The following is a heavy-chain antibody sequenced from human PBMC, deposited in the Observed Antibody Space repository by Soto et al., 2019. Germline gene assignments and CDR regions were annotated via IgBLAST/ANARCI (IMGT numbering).Heavy chain of an antibody. V-gene: IGHV3-48*01. CDR2: ISSSSSTI. Sequence: GGSLILSCAASGLHFSSYIMNWVRQAPGKGLEWVSYISSSSSTIYYADSVKGRFTISRDNAKNSLYLQMNSLRAEDTAVYYCARNAYGDYDDWFDPWGQGTLVTVSS. CDR1: GLHFSSYI. J-gene: IGHJ5*02. D-gene: IGHD4-17*01. CDR3: ARNAYGDYDDWFDP.